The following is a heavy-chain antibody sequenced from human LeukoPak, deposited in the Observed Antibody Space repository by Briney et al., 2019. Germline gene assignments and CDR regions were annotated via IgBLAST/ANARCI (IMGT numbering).Heavy chain of an antibody. CDR1: GGPISSSSYY. CDR2: IYYSGST. CDR3: ARQDYDFWSGSYYMDV. V-gene: IGHV4-39*01. D-gene: IGHD3-3*01. Sequence: SETLSLTCTVSGGPISSSSYYWGWIRQPPGKGLEWIGSIYYSGSTYYNPSLKSRVTISVDTSKNQFSLKLSSVTAADTAVYYCARQDYDFWSGSYYMDVWGKGTTVTVSS. J-gene: IGHJ6*03.